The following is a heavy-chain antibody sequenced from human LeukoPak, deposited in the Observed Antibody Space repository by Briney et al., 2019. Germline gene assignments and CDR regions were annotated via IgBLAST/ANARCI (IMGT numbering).Heavy chain of an antibody. J-gene: IGHJ4*02. CDR2: ISSNGGST. CDR1: GLTFSSYA. V-gene: IGHV3-64*01. CDR3: AASKGVVASFDY. D-gene: IGHD3-22*01. Sequence: GGSLRLSCAASGLTFSSYAMHWVRQAPGKGLEYVSAISSNGGSTYYANSVKGRFTISRDNSKNTLYLQMGSLRAEDMAVYYCAASKGVVASFDYWGQGTLVTVSS.